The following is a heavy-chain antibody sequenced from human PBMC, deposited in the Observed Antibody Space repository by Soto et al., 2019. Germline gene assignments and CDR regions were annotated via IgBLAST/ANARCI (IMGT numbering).Heavy chain of an antibody. CDR2: ISSSSSTI. D-gene: IGHD1-7*01. Sequence: GGSLRFSCASFGFTFSRYRMSWVRQATGKVLKWNSYISSSSSTIYYADSVKGRFTISRDNAKNSLYLQMNSLRDEDTAVYYCARDGGDWNCPGPYYFDYWGQGTLVTVSS. CDR3: ARDGGDWNCPGPYYFDY. V-gene: IGHV3-48*02. CDR1: GFTFSRYR. J-gene: IGHJ4*02.